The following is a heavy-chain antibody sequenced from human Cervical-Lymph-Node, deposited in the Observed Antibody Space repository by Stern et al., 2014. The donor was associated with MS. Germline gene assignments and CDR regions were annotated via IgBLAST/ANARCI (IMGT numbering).Heavy chain of an antibody. J-gene: IGHJ4*02. Sequence: EDQLVESGGGLVQPGGSLKLSCAASGILFSGASMHWVRQPSGKGLEWIGRIRSKTNGYTATYTASVKGRFTISRDDSKSTTYLQMNSLKTEDTAVYYCVSDGSGWRNWGQGTLVTVSS. CDR1: GILFSGAS. D-gene: IGHD3-10*01. V-gene: IGHV3-73*01. CDR2: IRSKTNGYTA. CDR3: VSDGSGWRN.